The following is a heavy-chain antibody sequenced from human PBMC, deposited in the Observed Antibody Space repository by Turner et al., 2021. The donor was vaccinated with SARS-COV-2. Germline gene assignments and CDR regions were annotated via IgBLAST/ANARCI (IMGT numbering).Heavy chain of an antibody. J-gene: IGHJ4*02. CDR2: IYSGGST. CDR3: ARGNSSGWAYYFDY. V-gene: IGHV3-66*01. D-gene: IGHD6-19*01. Sequence: EVQLVESGGGLVQPGGSLRLSCADSGFTVSSNYMSWGRQAPGKGLEWVSVIYSGGSTYYAVSVKGRFTISRDNSKNTLYLQMNSLRAEDTAVYYCARGNSSGWAYYFDYWGQGTLVTVSS. CDR1: GFTVSSNY.